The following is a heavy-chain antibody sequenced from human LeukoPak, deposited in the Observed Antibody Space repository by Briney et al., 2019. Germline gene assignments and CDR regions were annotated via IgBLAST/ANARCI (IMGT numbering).Heavy chain of an antibody. D-gene: IGHD3-10*01. CDR2: ISSSSSTI. Sequence: GGSLRLSCEASGFTFSSYSINWVRQAPGKGLEWVSYISSSSSTINYADSVKGRFTISRDNAKNSLYLQMNSLRAEDTAVYYCARYHYGSNYFDYWGQGTLVTVSS. CDR1: GFTFSSYS. J-gene: IGHJ4*02. V-gene: IGHV3-48*01. CDR3: ARYHYGSNYFDY.